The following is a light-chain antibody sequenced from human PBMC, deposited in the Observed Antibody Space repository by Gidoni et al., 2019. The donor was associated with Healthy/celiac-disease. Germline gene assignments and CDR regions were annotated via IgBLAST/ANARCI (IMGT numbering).Light chain of an antibody. CDR1: QSLVYSDGNTY. J-gene: IGKJ1*01. CDR2: KVS. CDR3: MQGTHWPPT. Sequence: DVVMTQSPLSLPVTLGQPASISCKSSQSLVYSDGNTYLNWFQQRPGQSPRRLIYKVSNRDSGVPDRFSGRGSGTDFTLKISRVEAEDVGVYYCMQGTHWPPTFGQGTKVKIK. V-gene: IGKV2-30*01.